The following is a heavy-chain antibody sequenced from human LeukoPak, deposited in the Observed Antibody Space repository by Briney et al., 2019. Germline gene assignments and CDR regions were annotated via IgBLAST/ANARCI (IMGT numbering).Heavy chain of an antibody. D-gene: IGHD4-17*01. CDR3: AKDRAVTIDYYYYYMDV. V-gene: IGHV3-23*01. CDR2: ISGRGDSA. Sequence: ISGRGDSAYYAEPVKDRFSISRDNSKNTLYLQMNSLSAEDTAVYYCAKDRAVTIDYYYYYMDVWGKGTTVTVSS. J-gene: IGHJ6*03.